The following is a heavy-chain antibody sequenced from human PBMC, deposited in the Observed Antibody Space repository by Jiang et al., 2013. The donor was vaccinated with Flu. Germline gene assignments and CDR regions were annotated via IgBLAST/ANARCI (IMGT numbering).Heavy chain of an antibody. Sequence: PGLVKPSQTLSLTCTVAGGSISSGDYYWSWIRQPPGKGLEWIGYIYYSGSTNYNPSLKSRVTISVDTSKNQFSLKLSSMTAADTAVYYCARELIAAAGVGFDIWGQGTMVTVSS. V-gene: IGHV4-30-4*01. J-gene: IGHJ3*02. CDR2: IYYSGST. D-gene: IGHD6-13*01. CDR1: GGSISSGDYY. CDR3: ARELIAAAGVGFDI.